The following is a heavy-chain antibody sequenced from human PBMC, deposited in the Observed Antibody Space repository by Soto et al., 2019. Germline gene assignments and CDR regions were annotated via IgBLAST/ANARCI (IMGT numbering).Heavy chain of an antibody. V-gene: IGHV3-74*02. CDR3: ASDLSGRADV. J-gene: IGHJ6*02. Sequence: EVRLVESGGGLVRPGGSLRLSCAASGFTFSSYWMHWVRQAPGKGLVWVSRMNEDGGTTDYADSVKGRFTISRDNAKNTLYVQMNSLRVEDTAVYYCASDLSGRADVWGQGTTVTVSS. D-gene: IGHD3-10*01. CDR2: MNEDGGTT. CDR1: GFTFSSYW.